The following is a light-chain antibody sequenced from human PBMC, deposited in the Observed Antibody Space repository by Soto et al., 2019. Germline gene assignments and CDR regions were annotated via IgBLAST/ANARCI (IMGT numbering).Light chain of an antibody. CDR1: QSISSY. V-gene: IGKV3-11*01. CDR3: QQRGNWPPT. J-gene: IGKJ4*01. Sequence: EIVLTQSPATLSLSPGERATLSCRASQSISSYLAWYQQKPGQAPRLLIYDASNRATGIPARFSGGGTGTDFTLTISSLAPEDFAVYYCQQRGNWPPTFGGGTKVEIK. CDR2: DAS.